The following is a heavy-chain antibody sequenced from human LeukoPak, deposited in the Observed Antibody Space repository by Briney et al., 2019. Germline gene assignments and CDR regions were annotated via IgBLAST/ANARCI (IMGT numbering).Heavy chain of an antibody. CDR2: INWNGGST. J-gene: IGHJ4*02. D-gene: IGHD1-26*01. CDR3: ARGEWDLRD. V-gene: IGHV3-20*04. Sequence: GESLRLSCAASGFMFADHGMTWVRQVPGKGLEWVSGINWNGGSTGYVDSVKGRFTISRDNAKNVLFLQMNNLRAEDTAFYYCARGEWDLRDWGQGTLVIVSS. CDR1: GFMFADHG.